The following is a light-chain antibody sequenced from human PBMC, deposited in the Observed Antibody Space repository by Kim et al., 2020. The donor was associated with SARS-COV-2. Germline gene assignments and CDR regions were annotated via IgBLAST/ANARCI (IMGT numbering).Light chain of an antibody. CDR1: KLGDMF. CDR2: QDN. CDR3: QAWDSRIVG. J-gene: IGLJ2*01. V-gene: IGLV3-1*01. Sequence: SVSPGQTASITCSGDKLGDMFACWYQQKPGQAPVFVIYQDNRRPSGIPGRFSGSNSGNTATLTISRTQAMNEADYYCQAWDSRIVGFGGGTQLTVL.